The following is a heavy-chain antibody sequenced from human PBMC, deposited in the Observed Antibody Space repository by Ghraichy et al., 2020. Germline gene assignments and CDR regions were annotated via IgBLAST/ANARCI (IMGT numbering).Heavy chain of an antibody. CDR3: ARGPLLSTSSISPYANY. Sequence: ASVKVSCKASGYTFTNYGITWVRQAPGQGLEWMGWISAYNGNTNYAQKFQGRVTMTTDTSTSTAYMELRSLRSDDMAVYYCARGPLLSTSSISPYANYWGQGTLVTVSS. J-gene: IGHJ4*02. V-gene: IGHV1-18*03. CDR1: GYTFTNYG. CDR2: ISAYNGNT. D-gene: IGHD2-2*01.